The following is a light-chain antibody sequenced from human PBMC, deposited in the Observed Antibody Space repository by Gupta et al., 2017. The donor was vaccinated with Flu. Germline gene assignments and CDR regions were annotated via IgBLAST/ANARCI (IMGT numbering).Light chain of an antibody. CDR3: QQYNSYSST. CDR1: HSINTY. J-gene: IGKJ2*01. Sequence: DIQMTQSPSTLSASVGDRVAITCRASHSINTYLAWYQQKPGKAPKLLIYKASSLESGVPSRFSGSGSGTEFTLTISSLQPDDFATYYCQQYNSYSSTFGQGTKLEIK. CDR2: KAS. V-gene: IGKV1-5*03.